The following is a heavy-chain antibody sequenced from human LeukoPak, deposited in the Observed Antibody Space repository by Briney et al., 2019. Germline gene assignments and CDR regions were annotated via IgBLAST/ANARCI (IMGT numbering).Heavy chain of an antibody. Sequence: SVKVSCTASGDTFNDYTFSWVRQAPGQGLEWMGRIMPFLDVANYAPKFQGRVTLTADKSTSTTYMELSDLKSEDTAVYYCARDHCSGGSCHGGHWGQGTLVTVSS. J-gene: IGHJ4*02. CDR3: ARDHCSGGSCHGGH. CDR2: IMPFLDVA. V-gene: IGHV1-69*04. D-gene: IGHD2-15*01. CDR1: GDTFNDYT.